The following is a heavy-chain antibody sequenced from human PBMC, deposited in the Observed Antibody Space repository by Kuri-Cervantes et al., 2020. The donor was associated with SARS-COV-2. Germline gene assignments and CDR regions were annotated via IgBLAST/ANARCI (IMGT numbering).Heavy chain of an antibody. CDR1: GFTLSSYS. J-gene: IGHJ4*02. Sequence: GESLKISCAASGFTLSSYSMNWVRQAPGKGLEWVSSISSSSSYIYYADSVKGRFTISRDNAKNSLYLQMNSLRAEDTAVYYCARDAHSTLGGYWGQGTLVTVSS. V-gene: IGHV3-21*01. CDR2: ISSSSSYI. CDR3: ARDAHSTLGGY. D-gene: IGHD3-16*01.